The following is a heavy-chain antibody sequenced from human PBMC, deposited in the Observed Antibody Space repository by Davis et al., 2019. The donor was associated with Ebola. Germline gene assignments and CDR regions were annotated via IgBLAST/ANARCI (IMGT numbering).Heavy chain of an antibody. V-gene: IGHV3-30*18. CDR3: AKAKWAFCITTSCYDPFDY. CDR2: ISYDGSNK. CDR1: GFTFSSYG. D-gene: IGHD3-3*01. J-gene: IGHJ4*02. Sequence: GESLKISCAASGFTFSSYGMHWVRQAPGKGLEWVAVISYDGSNKYYADSVKGRFTISRDNSKKTLYLQMNSLRSEDAALYYCAKAKWAFCITTSCYDPFDYWGQGALVAVSS.